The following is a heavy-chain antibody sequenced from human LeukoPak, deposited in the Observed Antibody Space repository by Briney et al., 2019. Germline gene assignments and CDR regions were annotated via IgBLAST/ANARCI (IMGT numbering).Heavy chain of an antibody. CDR3: ARDRTGYYWYFDL. Sequence: PSETLSLTCTVSGGSISSYYWSWIRQPPGKGLEWIGYIYYSGSTNYNPSLKSRVTISVDTSKNQFSLKLSSVTAADTAVYYCARDRTGYYWYFDLWGRGTLVTVSS. D-gene: IGHD2-8*02. J-gene: IGHJ2*01. CDR2: IYYSGST. V-gene: IGHV4-59*12. CDR1: GGSISSYY.